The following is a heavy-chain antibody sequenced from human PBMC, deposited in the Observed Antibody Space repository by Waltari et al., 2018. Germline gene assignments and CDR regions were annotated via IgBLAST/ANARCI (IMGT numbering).Heavy chain of an antibody. Sequence: QVQLQESGPGLVKPSETLSLTCTVSGGSISSYYWSWIRQPPGKGLEWIGYIYYSGSTNYNPSLKSRVTISVDTSKNQFSLKLSSVTAADTAVYYCARSLGIVGAKGWFDPWGQGTLVTVSS. J-gene: IGHJ5*02. D-gene: IGHD1-26*01. CDR3: ARSLGIVGAKGWFDP. CDR1: GGSISSYY. CDR2: IYYSGST. V-gene: IGHV4-59*01.